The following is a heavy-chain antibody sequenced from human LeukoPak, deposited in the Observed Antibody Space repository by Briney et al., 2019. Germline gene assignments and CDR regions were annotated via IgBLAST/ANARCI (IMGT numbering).Heavy chain of an antibody. CDR3: ARDLASTYYDFWSGYYNWFDP. CDR1: GYTFTSYG. D-gene: IGHD3-3*01. Sequence: ASVKVSCKASGYTFTSYGISWVRQAPGQGFEWMGWISAYNGNTNYAQKLQGRVTMTTDTSTSTAYMELRSLRSDDTAVYYCARDLASTYYDFWSGYYNWFDPWGQGTLVTVSS. CDR2: ISAYNGNT. J-gene: IGHJ5*02. V-gene: IGHV1-18*01.